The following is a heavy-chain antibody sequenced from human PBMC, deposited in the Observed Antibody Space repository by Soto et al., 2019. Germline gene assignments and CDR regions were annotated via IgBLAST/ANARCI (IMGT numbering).Heavy chain of an antibody. V-gene: IGHV1-3*01. Sequence: SVKVSCNTSGYRFPNYGMHWVRQAPGQGLEWMGWINAGTGHTAFSQKLQGRVTINRDTSASTAYMELNNLKYEDTAVYYCARDAKVFGVSTNPYDFWGQGTLVTVSS. J-gene: IGHJ4*02. D-gene: IGHD3-3*01. CDR2: INAGTGHT. CDR1: GYRFPNYG. CDR3: ARDAKVFGVSTNPYDF.